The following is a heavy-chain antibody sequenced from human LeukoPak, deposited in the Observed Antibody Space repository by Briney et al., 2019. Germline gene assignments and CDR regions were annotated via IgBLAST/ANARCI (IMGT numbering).Heavy chain of an antibody. CDR1: GFTFNRYA. CDR3: AKEGGQVVVPAGGFDY. J-gene: IGHJ4*02. Sequence: GGSLRLSCAASGFTFNRYAMSWVRQAPGKGLEWVSAISGSGGSTYYADSVKGRFTISRDNSKNTLYLQMNSLRAEDTAVYYCAKEGGQVVVPAGGFDYWGQGTLVTVSS. V-gene: IGHV3-23*01. D-gene: IGHD2-2*01. CDR2: ISGSGGST.